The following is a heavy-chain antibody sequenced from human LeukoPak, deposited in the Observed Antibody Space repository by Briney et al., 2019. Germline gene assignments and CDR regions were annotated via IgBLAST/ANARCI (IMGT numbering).Heavy chain of an antibody. CDR2: IYYSGST. Sequence: SETLSLTCTVSGGSTSSYYWSWIRQPPGKGLEWIGYIYYSGSTNYNPSLKSRVTISVDTSKNQFSLKLSSVTAADTAVYYCARFTSYGYLADAFDIWGQGTMVTVSS. J-gene: IGHJ3*02. CDR3: ARFTSYGYLADAFDI. V-gene: IGHV4-59*01. CDR1: GGSTSSYY. D-gene: IGHD5-18*01.